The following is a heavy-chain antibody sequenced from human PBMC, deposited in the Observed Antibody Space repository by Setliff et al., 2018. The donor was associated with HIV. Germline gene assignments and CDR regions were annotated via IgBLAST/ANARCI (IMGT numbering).Heavy chain of an antibody. J-gene: IGHJ3*02. Sequence: RLSLTCAVSGGSINTNNWWSWVRQPPGKGLEWIGEIYHSGTTNYKSLLKSRVTISVDKSKNQFSLKLSSVTAADTAIYYCARRGYYDSSSYNDAFDIWGQGTMVTVSS. CDR1: GGSINTNNW. CDR2: IYHSGTT. D-gene: IGHD3-22*01. V-gene: IGHV4-4*02. CDR3: ARRGYYDSSSYNDAFDI.